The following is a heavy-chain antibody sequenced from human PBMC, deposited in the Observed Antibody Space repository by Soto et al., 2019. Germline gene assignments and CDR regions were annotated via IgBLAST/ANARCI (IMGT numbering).Heavy chain of an antibody. CDR3: ATESYGSASYVWFDP. CDR1: GYTLTELS. V-gene: IGHV1-24*01. J-gene: IGHJ5*02. Sequence: ASVKVSCKVSGYTLTELSMHWVRQAPGKGLEWMGGFDPEDGETIYAQKFQGRVTMTEDTSTDTAYMELSSLRSEDTAVYYCATESYGSASYVWFDPWGQGTLVTVSS. D-gene: IGHD3-10*01. CDR2: FDPEDGET.